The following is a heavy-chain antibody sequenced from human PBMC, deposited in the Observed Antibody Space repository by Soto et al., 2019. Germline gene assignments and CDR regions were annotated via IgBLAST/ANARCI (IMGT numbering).Heavy chain of an antibody. CDR2: IDYNEIKQ. J-gene: IGHJ4*02. CDR3: ARDFCPVPTCYDL. Sequence: GLSLRLSCVASGFTFGNYGMHWVRQAPGKGLEWVAGIDYNEIKQYYIDPVKGRFTISRDQSRNTLYLQMNSLRPEDTAVYYCARDFCPVPTCYDLWGQGVLVTVSS. CDR1: GFTFGNYG. V-gene: IGHV3-33*01. D-gene: IGHD2-2*01.